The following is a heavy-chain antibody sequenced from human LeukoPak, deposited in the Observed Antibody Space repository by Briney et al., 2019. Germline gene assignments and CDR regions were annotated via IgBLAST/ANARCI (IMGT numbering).Heavy chain of an antibody. CDR3: AAHVNDAGDFGY. J-gene: IGHJ4*02. CDR2: IKQDGSGK. Sequence: GGSLRLSWAASGFTFSSYWMTLVRQAPEKGLEWVANIKQDGSGKYYVDSVKGRFTISRDNAKISLFLQMNNLRAEDTAVYFCAAHVNDAGDFGYWGQGTLVAVSS. CDR1: GFTFSSYW. V-gene: IGHV3-7*01. D-gene: IGHD2-8*01.